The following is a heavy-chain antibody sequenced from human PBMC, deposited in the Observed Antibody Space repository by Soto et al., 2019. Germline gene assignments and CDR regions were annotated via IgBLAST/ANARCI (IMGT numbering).Heavy chain of an antibody. J-gene: IGHJ3*02. CDR1: GFTFSDHY. V-gene: IGHV3-72*01. D-gene: IGHD1-1*01. CDR2: SRKKLGFYAR. Sequence: PGGSLRLSCVASGFTFSDHYIDWGRQAPGKGLEWVGRSRKKLGFYAREYAASVKGRFTISRDDSKNSMYLEMNSLKREDTAVYYCAQTAYFDAFDIWGQGTMVTVSS. CDR3: AQTAYFDAFDI.